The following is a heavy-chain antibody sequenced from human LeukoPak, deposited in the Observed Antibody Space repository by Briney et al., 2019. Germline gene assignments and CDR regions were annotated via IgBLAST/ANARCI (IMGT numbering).Heavy chain of an antibody. Sequence: SETLSLTCTVSGGSISSGSYYWSWIRQPAGKGLEWIGRIYTSGSTNYNPSLKSRVTISVDTSKNQLSLKLNPVTAADTAVYYCAPGGYIGYGHAFDIWGQGTMVTVSS. CDR2: IYTSGST. D-gene: IGHD5-12*01. CDR3: APGGYIGYGHAFDI. V-gene: IGHV4-61*02. J-gene: IGHJ3*02. CDR1: GGSISSGSYY.